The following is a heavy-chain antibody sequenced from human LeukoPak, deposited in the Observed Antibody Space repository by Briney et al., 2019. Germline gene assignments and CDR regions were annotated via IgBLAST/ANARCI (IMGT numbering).Heavy chain of an antibody. CDR3: AKERGTSGECAFDI. V-gene: IGHV3-7*03. Sequence: GGSLRLSCAASGFTFSSNWMSWVRQAPGKGLKWVANIKPDGSEKYYVDSVKGRFTISRDNAKNSLYLQMNSLRADDTAVYYCAKERGTSGECAFDIWGQGTMVTVSS. CDR2: IKPDGSEK. D-gene: IGHD3-10*01. J-gene: IGHJ3*02. CDR1: GFTFSSNW.